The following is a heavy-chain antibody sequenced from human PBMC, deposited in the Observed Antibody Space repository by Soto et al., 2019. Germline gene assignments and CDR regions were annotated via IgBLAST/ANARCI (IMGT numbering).Heavy chain of an antibody. CDR2: ISWNSSNI. D-gene: IGHD3-22*01. CDR1: GFTFDNYV. J-gene: IGHJ5*02. V-gene: IGHV3-9*01. Sequence: GGSLRLSCAASGFTFDNYVMHWVRQARGKGLEWVSGISWNSSNIAYADSVKGRFTISRDNAKNSLYLQMNSLRAEDTAVYYCARAYYYDSSGYLNWFDPWGQGTLVTVSS. CDR3: ARAYYYDSSGYLNWFDP.